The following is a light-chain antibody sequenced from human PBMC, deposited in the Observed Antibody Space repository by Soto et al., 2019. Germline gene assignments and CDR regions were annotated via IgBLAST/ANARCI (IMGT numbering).Light chain of an antibody. CDR2: DAS. CDR3: QQYDNLPIT. V-gene: IGKV1-33*01. Sequence: DIQMTQSPSSLSASVGDRVTITCQASQDISNYLNWYQQKQGKAPKLLIYDASNWETGVPSRFSGRGSGTDFTFTISSLQPEDIATYYCQQYDNLPITFGQGTRLEMK. J-gene: IGKJ5*01. CDR1: QDISNY.